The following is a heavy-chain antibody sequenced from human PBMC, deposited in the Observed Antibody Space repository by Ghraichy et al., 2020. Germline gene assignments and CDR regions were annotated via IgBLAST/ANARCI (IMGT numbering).Heavy chain of an antibody. CDR1: GFTFSSYG. CDR2: ISYDGSNK. CDR3: AKGYCSGGSCFAQRYFDL. D-gene: IGHD2-15*01. V-gene: IGHV3-30*18. J-gene: IGHJ2*01. Sequence: GGSLRLSCAASGFTFSSYGMHWVRQAPGKGLEWVAVISYDGSNKYYADSVKGRFTISRDNSKNTLYLQMNSLRAEDTAVYYCAKGYCSGGSCFAQRYFDLWGRGTLVTVSS.